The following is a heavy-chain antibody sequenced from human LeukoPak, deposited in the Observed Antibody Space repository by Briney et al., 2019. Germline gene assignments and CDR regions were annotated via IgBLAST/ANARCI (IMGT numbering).Heavy chain of an antibody. V-gene: IGHV3-21*05. CDR1: GFTFSSYA. CDR2: ISSSSTYI. D-gene: IGHD1-14*01. CDR3: ARGAVLGRPYYFDY. J-gene: IGHJ4*02. Sequence: GGSLRLSCAASGFTFSSYAMSWVRQAPGKGLEWLSYISSSSTYIKYADSVKGRFTISRDNAKNSLYLQMNSLRAEDTAVYYCARGAVLGRPYYFDYWGQGTLVTVSS.